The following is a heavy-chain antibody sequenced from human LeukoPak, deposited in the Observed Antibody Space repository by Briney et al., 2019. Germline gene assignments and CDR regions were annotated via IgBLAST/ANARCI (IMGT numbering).Heavy chain of an antibody. J-gene: IGHJ6*03. D-gene: IGHD1-26*01. V-gene: IGHV3-21*04. Sequence: GGSLRLSCAASGFTFSSYSMNWVRQAPGKGLEWVSSISSSSSYIYYADSVKGRFTISRDNAKNSLYLQMNSLRAEDTAVYYCARVGSGSYSYYYYYYMDVWGKGTTVTISS. CDR3: ARVGSGSYSYYYYYYMDV. CDR2: ISSSSSYI. CDR1: GFTFSSYS.